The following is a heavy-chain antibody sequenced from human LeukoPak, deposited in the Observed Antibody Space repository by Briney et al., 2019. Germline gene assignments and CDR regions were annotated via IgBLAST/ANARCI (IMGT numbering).Heavy chain of an antibody. CDR2: ISAYNGNT. D-gene: IGHD3-16*01. V-gene: IGHV1-18*01. CDR1: GYTFTSYG. Sequence: ASVKVSCKASGYTFTSYGTSWVRQAPGQGLEWMGWISAYNGNTDYAQSLQGRVTMTIDKSTSTVYMELRSLRSDDTAVYYCARDVGRSYDLDYWGQGTLVTVSS. CDR3: ARDVGRSYDLDY. J-gene: IGHJ4*02.